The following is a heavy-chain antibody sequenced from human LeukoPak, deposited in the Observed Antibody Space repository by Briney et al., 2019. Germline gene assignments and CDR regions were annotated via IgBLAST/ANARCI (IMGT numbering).Heavy chain of an antibody. V-gene: IGHV6-1*01. Sequence: SQTLSLTCAISGDSVSSNSAAWNWIRQSPSRGLEWLGRTYYRSEWYNDYAVSVKSRITINPDTSKNQFSLQLNSVTPEDTAVYYCARDLYDYVWGSYPLDYWGQGTLVTVSS. CDR3: ARDLYDYVWGSYPLDY. CDR2: TYYRSEWYN. CDR1: GDSVSSNSAA. J-gene: IGHJ4*02. D-gene: IGHD3-16*02.